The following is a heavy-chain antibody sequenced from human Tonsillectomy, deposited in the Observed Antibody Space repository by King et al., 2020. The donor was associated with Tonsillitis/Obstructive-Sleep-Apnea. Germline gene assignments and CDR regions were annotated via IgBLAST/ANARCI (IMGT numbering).Heavy chain of an antibody. J-gene: IGHJ4*02. Sequence: VQLVESGGGLVQPGGSLRLSCAASGFTFSSYWMHWVRQAPGKGLVWVSRINSDGSSTSYADSVKGRFTISRDNAKNTLYLQMNSLRAEDTAVYYCARGRETRITIFGVVRYDYWGQGTLVTVSS. CDR3: ARGRETRITIFGVVRYDY. V-gene: IGHV3-74*01. CDR1: GFTFSSYW. CDR2: INSDGSST. D-gene: IGHD3-3*01.